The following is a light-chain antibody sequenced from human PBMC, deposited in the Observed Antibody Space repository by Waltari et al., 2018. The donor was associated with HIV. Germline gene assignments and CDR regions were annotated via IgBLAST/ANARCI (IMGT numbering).Light chain of an antibody. CDR2: EVS. V-gene: IGLV2-14*01. J-gene: IGLJ3*02. Sequence: QSALTQPASVSGSPAQSLTISCDVTDYEYVSWYQHHPGKAPKVIIYEVSNRPSGLSNRFSGSKSGNTATLTISGLQPEDEAVYFCTSYVSSSTPVFGRGTKVTVL. CDR3: TSYVSSSTPV. CDR1: DVTDYEY.